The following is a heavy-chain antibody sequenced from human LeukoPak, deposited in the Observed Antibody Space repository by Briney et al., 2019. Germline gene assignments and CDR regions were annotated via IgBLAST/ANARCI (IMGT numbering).Heavy chain of an antibody. CDR3: AREGVERWLRYGMDV. D-gene: IGHD5-24*01. Sequence: ASVKVSCKASGYTFTSYGISWVRQAPGQGLEWMGWISAYNGNTNYAQKLQGRVTITTDTSTSAAYMELRSLRSDDTAVYYCAREGVERWLRYGMDVWGQGTTVTVSS. CDR1: GYTFTSYG. V-gene: IGHV1-18*01. CDR2: ISAYNGNT. J-gene: IGHJ6*02.